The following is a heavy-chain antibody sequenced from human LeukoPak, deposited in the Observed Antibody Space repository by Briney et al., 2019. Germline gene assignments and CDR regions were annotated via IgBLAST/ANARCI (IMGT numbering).Heavy chain of an antibody. CDR2: IYYSGST. CDR3: ARTMSGSYYGFYYYYMDV. D-gene: IGHD1-26*01. V-gene: IGHV4-39*01. Sequence: SETLSLTCTVSGGSISSSSYYWGWIRQPPGKGLEWIGSIYYSGSTYYNPSLKSRVTISVDTSKNQFSLKLSSVTAADTAVYYCARTMSGSYYGFYYYYMDVWGQGTLVTVSS. CDR1: GGSISSSSYY. J-gene: IGHJ6*03.